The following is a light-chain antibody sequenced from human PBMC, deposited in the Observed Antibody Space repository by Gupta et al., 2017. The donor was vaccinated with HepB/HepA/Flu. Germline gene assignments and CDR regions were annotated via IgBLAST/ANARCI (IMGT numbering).Light chain of an antibody. CDR3: QQDDSTPPS. CDR1: QSVLYSSNNKNY. J-gene: IGKJ1*01. V-gene: IGKV4-1*01. Sequence: DIVMTQSPDSLAVSLGERATINCKSSQSVLYSSNNKNYLAWYQQKPGQPPTLLIYWASTRESGVPDRFSGSGSGTDFTLTISSLQAEDVAVYYCQQDDSTPPSFGQGTKVEIK. CDR2: WAS.